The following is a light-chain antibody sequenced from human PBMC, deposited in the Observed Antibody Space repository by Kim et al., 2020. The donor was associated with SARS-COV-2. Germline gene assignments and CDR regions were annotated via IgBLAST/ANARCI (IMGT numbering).Light chain of an antibody. CDR2: DAS. CDR1: RSVTTN. V-gene: IGKV3-11*01. Sequence: SLSPGESATLPCRASRSVTTNLAWYHQKPGQPPRLLTYDASNRATGIPARFSGSGSGTEFTLTISSLEPEDFAVYYCQQRESWPLTFGGGTKVEI. CDR3: QQRESWPLT. J-gene: IGKJ4*01.